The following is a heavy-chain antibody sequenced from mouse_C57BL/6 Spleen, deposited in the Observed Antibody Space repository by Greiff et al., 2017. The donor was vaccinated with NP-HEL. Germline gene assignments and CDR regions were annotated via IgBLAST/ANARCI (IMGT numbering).Heavy chain of an antibody. CDR1: GYTFTDYY. V-gene: IGHV1-76*01. CDR3: ASYSSGYLAY. J-gene: IGHJ3*01. D-gene: IGHD3-2*02. CDR2: IYPGSGNT. Sequence: QVQLKESGAELVRPGASVKLSCKASGYTFTDYYINWVKQRPGQGLEWIARIYPGSGNTYYNEKFKGKATLTAEKSSSTAYMQLSSLTSEDSAVYFCASYSSGYLAYWGQGTLVTVSA.